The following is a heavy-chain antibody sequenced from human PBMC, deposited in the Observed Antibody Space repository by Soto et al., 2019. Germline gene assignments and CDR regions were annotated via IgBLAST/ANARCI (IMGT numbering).Heavy chain of an antibody. CDR3: ARDLWGYCGTDCYPLDV. V-gene: IGHV4-39*07. Sequence: PSETLSLTCAVCGGSISSSSYYGGWIRQPPGKGLEWIGYIYNSGSTVYNPSLKSRVTISVDTSKNQFSLKLNSVTAADTAVYYCARDLWGYCGTDCYPLDVWGQGTTVTVSS. J-gene: IGHJ6*02. D-gene: IGHD2-21*02. CDR2: IYNSGST. CDR1: GGSISSSSYY.